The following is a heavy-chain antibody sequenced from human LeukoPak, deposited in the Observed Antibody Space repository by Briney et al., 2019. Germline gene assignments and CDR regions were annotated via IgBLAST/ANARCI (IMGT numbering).Heavy chain of an antibody. D-gene: IGHD2-2*01. CDR3: ARGGSPIFYYYMDV. V-gene: IGHV1-2*02. CDR2: INPNSGGT. Sequence: ASVKVSCKASGYTFTDYFMNWVRQAPGQGLEWMGWINPNSGGTNYAQKFRGRVTLTRDTSISTTYMELSRLKSDDTAIYYCARGGSPIFYYYMDVWGEGTTVTISS. J-gene: IGHJ6*03. CDR1: GYTFTDYF.